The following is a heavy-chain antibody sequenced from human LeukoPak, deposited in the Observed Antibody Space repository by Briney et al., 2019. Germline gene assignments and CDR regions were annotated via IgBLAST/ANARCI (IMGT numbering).Heavy chain of an antibody. CDR3: ARRPHSGWSDY. Sequence: NPSETLSLTCTVSGGSIGSYYWGWIRQPAGKGLEWIGRIYTSGSTNYNPSPKSRVTISVDTSKNQFSLKLSSVTAADTAVYYCARRPHSGWSDYWGQGTLVTVSS. CDR2: IYTSGST. J-gene: IGHJ4*02. V-gene: IGHV4-4*07. D-gene: IGHD6-19*01. CDR1: GGSIGSYY.